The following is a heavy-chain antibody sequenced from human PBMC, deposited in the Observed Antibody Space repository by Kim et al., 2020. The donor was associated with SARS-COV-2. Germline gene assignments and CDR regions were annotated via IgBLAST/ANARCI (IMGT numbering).Heavy chain of an antibody. D-gene: IGHD2-15*01. J-gene: IGHJ6*02. V-gene: IGHV3-74*01. CDR3: ARDKEGYCSGGSCYSLWGADYYYYYGMDV. Sequence: GGSLRLSCAASGFTFSSYWMHWVRQAPGKGLVWVSRINSDGSSTSYADSVKGRFTISRDNAKNTLYLQMNSLRAEDTAVYYCARDKEGYCSGGSCYSLWGADYYYYYGMDVWGQGTTVTVSS. CDR2: INSDGSST. CDR1: GFTFSSYW.